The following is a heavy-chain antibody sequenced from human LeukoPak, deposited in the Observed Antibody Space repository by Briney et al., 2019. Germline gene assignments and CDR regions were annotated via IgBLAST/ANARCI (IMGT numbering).Heavy chain of an antibody. V-gene: IGHV3-9*01. J-gene: IGHJ4*02. CDR2: ISWNSGSI. CDR1: GFTFDDYA. Sequence: GGSLRLSCAASGFTFDDYAMHWVRQAPGKGLEWVSGISWNSGSIGYADSVKGRFTISRDNAKNSLYLQMNSLRAEDTALYYCAKDPVAAAWDYWGQGTLVTVSS. D-gene: IGHD6-13*01. CDR3: AKDPVAAAWDY.